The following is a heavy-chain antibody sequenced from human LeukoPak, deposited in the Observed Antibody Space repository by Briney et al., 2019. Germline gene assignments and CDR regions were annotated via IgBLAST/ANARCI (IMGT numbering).Heavy chain of an antibody. CDR1: GDSVSSNSAA. J-gene: IGHJ6*02. CDR2: AYYRSKWYN. CDR3: ARDRNPLYSCYYYGMDV. V-gene: IGHV6-1*01. Sequence: SQTLSLTCAISGDSVSSNSAAWNWIRQSPSRGLEWLGRAYYRSKWYNDYAVSVKSRITINPDTSKNQFSLQLNSVTPEDTAVYYCARDRNPLYSCYYYGMDVWGQGTTVTVSS. D-gene: IGHD2-15*01.